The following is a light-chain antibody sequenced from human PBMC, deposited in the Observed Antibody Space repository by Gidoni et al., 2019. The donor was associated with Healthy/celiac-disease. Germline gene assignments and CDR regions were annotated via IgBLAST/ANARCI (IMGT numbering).Light chain of an antibody. CDR2: AAS. CDR1: QGISSY. Sequence: DIQLTQSPSFLSASVGDRVTITCRASQGISSYLAWYQQKPGTAPKLLIYAASTLQSGVPSRFSGSGSGTEFTLTISSLQPEDFATYYCQQLNSYPFIFGGGTKVEIK. V-gene: IGKV1-9*01. J-gene: IGKJ4*01. CDR3: QQLNSYPFI.